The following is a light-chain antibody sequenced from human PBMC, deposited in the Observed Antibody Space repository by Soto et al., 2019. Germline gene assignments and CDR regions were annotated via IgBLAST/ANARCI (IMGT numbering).Light chain of an antibody. CDR2: DAS. V-gene: IGKV3-20*01. CDR3: QQYGSSPST. J-gene: IGKJ1*01. CDR1: QSVSSSY. Sequence: EIVLTQSPGTLSLSPGERATLSCRASQSVSSSYFAWYQQRPGQAPRLLIYDASSRATGIPDRFSGSGSGTDFTLTISRLEPEDFAVYYCQQYGSSPSTFGQGTNVDIK.